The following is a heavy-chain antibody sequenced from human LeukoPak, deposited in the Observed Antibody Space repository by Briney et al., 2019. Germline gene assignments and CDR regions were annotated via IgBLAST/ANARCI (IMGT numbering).Heavy chain of an antibody. Sequence: ASVRVSCKASGYTFTTYYINWVRQAPGQGLEWMGIINPNNDSASFAQKFQSRVTMTKDTATSTAYMELSSLRSEDTAIYYCAIYCSGGNCSHDFDYWGQGTLVTVSS. CDR1: GYTFTTYY. CDR2: INPNNDSA. V-gene: IGHV1-46*01. D-gene: IGHD2-15*01. J-gene: IGHJ4*02. CDR3: AIYCSGGNCSHDFDY.